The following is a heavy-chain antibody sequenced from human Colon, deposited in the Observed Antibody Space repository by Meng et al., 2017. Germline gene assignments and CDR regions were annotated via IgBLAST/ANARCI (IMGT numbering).Heavy chain of an antibody. CDR3: ARGVDWAKSGNF. D-gene: IGHD3-9*01. CDR2: IHPSGST. J-gene: IGHJ4*02. Sequence: QVPLRPWGAGLWNPSETLSLTSAVYGGSFSDYYVTWIRQPPGKGLEWVGEIHPSGSTYYSPSLQSRVTITLDTSKNQFSLTLSSMTAADTAVYYCARGVDWAKSGNFWGQGTLVTVSS. CDR1: GGSFSDYY. V-gene: IGHV4-34*01.